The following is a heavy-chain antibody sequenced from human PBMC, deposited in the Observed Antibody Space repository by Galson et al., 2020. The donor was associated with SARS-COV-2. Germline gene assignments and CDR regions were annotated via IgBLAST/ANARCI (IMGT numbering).Heavy chain of an antibody. D-gene: IGHD2-2*02. J-gene: IGHJ4*02. CDR1: GFTFDDYA. CDR3: AKELVPAAIPMGDSGSAAFDY. Sequence: TGGSLRLSCAASGFTFDDYAMHWVRQAPGKGLEWVSGISWNSGSIGYADSVKGRFTISRDNAKNSLYLQMNSLRAEDTALYYCAKELVPAAIPMGDSGSAAFDYWGQGTLVTVSS. CDR2: ISWNSGSI. V-gene: IGHV3-9*01.